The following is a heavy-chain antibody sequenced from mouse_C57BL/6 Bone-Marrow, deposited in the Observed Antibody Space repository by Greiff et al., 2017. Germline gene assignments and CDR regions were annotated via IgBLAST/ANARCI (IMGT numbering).Heavy chain of an antibody. CDR2: IDPSDSYT. D-gene: IGHD2-4*01. CDR1: GYTFTSYW. V-gene: IGHV1-50*01. CDR3: ASATMIKNPYWYFDV. Sequence: QVQLQQPGAELVKPGASVKLSCKASGYTFTSYWMQWVKQRPGQGLEWIGEIDPSDSYTNYNQKFKGKATLTVDTSSSTAYMQLSSLTSEDSAVYDCASATMIKNPYWYFDVWGTGTTVTVSS. J-gene: IGHJ1*03.